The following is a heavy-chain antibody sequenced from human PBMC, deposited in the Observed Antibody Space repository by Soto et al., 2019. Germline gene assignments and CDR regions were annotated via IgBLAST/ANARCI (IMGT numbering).Heavy chain of an antibody. D-gene: IGHD3-10*01. J-gene: IGHJ4*02. CDR2: ISSSGSTA. V-gene: IGHV3-48*03. CDR3: TRAAWFPYLSFY. Sequence: GGSLRLSCAASGFTFSRFELHWFRQAPGKGLEWISYISSSGSTAYYASSVEGRFTISRDNANNSVYLQMDSLRAEDTALYYCTRAAWFPYLSFYWGQGALVTVPQ. CDR1: GFTFSRFE.